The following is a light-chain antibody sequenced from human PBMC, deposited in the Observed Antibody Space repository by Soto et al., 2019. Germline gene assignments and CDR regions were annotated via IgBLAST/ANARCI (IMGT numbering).Light chain of an antibody. CDR1: QNIYYN. Sequence: ILMTQSPATVSVSPGESATLSCRASQNIYYNVAWYQHRPGQAPRLLIYRASTRAPGVPAMFSGSGSGTEITLTISSLQPEDFTVYSCLQYHNLWAFGQGTKVDI. V-gene: IGKV3-15*01. CDR2: RAS. CDR3: LQYHNLWA. J-gene: IGKJ1*01.